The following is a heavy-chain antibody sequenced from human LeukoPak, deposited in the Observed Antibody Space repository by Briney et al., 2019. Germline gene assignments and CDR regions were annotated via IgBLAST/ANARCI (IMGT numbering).Heavy chain of an antibody. CDR3: ARDYSSSWYPWFDF. J-gene: IGHJ4*02. CDR2: VNSDGSGT. CDR1: GFAFSSYW. V-gene: IGHV3-74*01. Sequence: PGGSLRLSCAASGFAFSSYWMHWVRQAAGKGLAWVSRVNSDGSGTSYADSVKGRFTISRDNAKNTLYLQMNSLRAEDTAVYYCARDYSSSWYPWFDFWGQGTLVTVSS. D-gene: IGHD6-13*01.